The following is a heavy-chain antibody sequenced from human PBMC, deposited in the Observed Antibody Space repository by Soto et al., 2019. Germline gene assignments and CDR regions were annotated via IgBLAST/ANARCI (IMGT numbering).Heavy chain of an antibody. CDR2: INHSGST. CDR3: ARGALGYCSSTSCYLAFDI. CDR1: AGSFSAYY. D-gene: IGHD2-2*01. Sequence: QVQLPQWGAGLLKPSETLSLTCAVYAGSFSAYYWSWIRQPPGQGLEWIGVINHSGSTNYNPSLKGRVTIAVDTSKNQFSLKLSSVTAADTAVYYCARGALGYCSSTSCYLAFDIWGKGTMVTVSS. J-gene: IGHJ3*02. V-gene: IGHV4-34*01.